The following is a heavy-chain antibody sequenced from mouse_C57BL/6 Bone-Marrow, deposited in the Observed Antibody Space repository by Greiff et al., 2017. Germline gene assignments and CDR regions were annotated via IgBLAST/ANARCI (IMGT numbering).Heavy chain of an antibody. CDR3: ARWGWLPFDD. Sequence: VQLQQPGAELVKPGASVTMSCQASGYTFPSYWITWVKQRPGHGLEWLGDIYPGSGSPTYNEQFKSKATLTVDTSSSTAYMQLSSLTSEDSAVYYGARWGWLPFDDWGQGTTLTVSS. J-gene: IGHJ2*01. CDR2: IYPGSGSP. D-gene: IGHD2-3*01. CDR1: GYTFPSYW. V-gene: IGHV1-55*01.